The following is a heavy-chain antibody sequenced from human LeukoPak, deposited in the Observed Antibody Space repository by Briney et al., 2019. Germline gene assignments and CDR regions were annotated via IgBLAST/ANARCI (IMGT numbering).Heavy chain of an antibody. CDR2: IIPIFGTA. CDR3: ARGEAPFGGVKPTNFDY. Sequence: GASVKVSCKASGGTFSSYAISWVRQAPGQGLEWMGGIIPIFGTANYAQKFQGRVTITADESTSTAYMELSGLRSEDTAVYYCARGEAPFGGVKPTNFDYWGQGTLVTVSS. CDR1: GGTFSSYA. D-gene: IGHD3-16*01. J-gene: IGHJ4*02. V-gene: IGHV1-69*13.